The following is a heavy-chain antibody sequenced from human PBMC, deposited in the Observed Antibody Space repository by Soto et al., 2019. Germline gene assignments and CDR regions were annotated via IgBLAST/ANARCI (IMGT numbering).Heavy chain of an antibody. CDR2: FSYSGRS. CDR3: ARATPAGSADF. Sequence: SETLSLTCTVSGGSVTSGSYYWSWIRQPPGKGLEWMGYFSYSGRSNYNPSLKSRVTTSADTSKNQFSLRLTSVTAADTAVYFCARATPAGSADFWGQGTLVTVSS. D-gene: IGHD2-2*01. J-gene: IGHJ4*02. CDR1: GGSVTSGSYY. V-gene: IGHV4-61*01.